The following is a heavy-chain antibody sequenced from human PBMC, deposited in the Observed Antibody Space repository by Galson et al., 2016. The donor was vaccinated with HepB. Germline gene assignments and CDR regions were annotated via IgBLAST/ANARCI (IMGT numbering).Heavy chain of an antibody. CDR3: ARDPAAYQ. D-gene: IGHD2-21*01. J-gene: IGHJ1*01. CDR2: ITGSGDRT. CDR1: GFTFSTSP. V-gene: IGHV3-23*01. Sequence: SLRLSCAASGFTFSTSPMTWVRQAPGKGLEWVSSITGSGDRTNYADSVKGRFTISRDNSQNTLFLQMNTLRVEDTAVYYWARDPAAYQRGQGTLVTVS.